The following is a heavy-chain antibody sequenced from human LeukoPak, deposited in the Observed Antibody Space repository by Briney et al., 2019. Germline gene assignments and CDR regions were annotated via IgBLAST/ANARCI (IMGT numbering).Heavy chain of an antibody. Sequence: GASVKVSCKASGGTFSSYAISWVRQAPGQGLEWMGGIIPIFGSANYAQKFQGRVTITTDESTSTAYMELSSLRSEDTAVYYCATLTTNEQQLVQAGAFDIWGQGTMVTVSS. CDR2: IIPIFGSA. CDR1: GGTFSSYA. J-gene: IGHJ3*02. V-gene: IGHV1-69*05. CDR3: ATLTTNEQQLVQAGAFDI. D-gene: IGHD6-13*01.